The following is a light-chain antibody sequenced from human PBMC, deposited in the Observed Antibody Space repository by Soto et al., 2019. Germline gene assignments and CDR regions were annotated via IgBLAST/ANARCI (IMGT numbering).Light chain of an antibody. CDR2: EGS. V-gene: IGLV2-23*03. J-gene: IGLJ1*01. Sequence: QSALTQPASVSGSPGQSITISCTGTSRDIGSYNLVSWYQQHPGKAPKLMIYEGSKRPSGVSNRFSASKSGNTASLTISGLQAEDEGDYYCCSYAGFSTVVFGTGTQLTVL. CDR1: SRDIGSYNL. CDR3: CSYAGFSTVV.